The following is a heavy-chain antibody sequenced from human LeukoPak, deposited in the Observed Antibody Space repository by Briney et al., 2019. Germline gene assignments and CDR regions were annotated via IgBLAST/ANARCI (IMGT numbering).Heavy chain of an antibody. CDR1: GFTFSSYS. CDR3: AREYGASSGWLIFDY. Sequence: GGSLRLSCAASGFTFSSYSMNWVRQAPGNGLEWVTYISSSSSYIYYADSVKGRFTISRDNAKNSLYLQMNSLRAEDTAVYYCAREYGASSGWLIFDYWGQGTLVTVSS. D-gene: IGHD6-19*01. CDR2: ISSSSSYI. J-gene: IGHJ4*02. V-gene: IGHV3-21*01.